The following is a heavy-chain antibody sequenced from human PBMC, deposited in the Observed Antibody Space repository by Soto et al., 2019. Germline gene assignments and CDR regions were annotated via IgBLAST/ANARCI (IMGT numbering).Heavy chain of an antibody. D-gene: IGHD3-10*01. CDR2: ISYSGSA. CDR1: GGSISSYY. J-gene: IGHJ4*02. Sequence: PSETLSLTCTVSGGSISSYYWSWIRHPPGKELEWIAYISYSGSAIYNPSLQSRVSISVDTSKNQFSLRLTSVTAADTAVYYCARGSGNYFPFDSWGQGTLVTVSS. CDR3: ARGSGNYFPFDS. V-gene: IGHV4-59*01.